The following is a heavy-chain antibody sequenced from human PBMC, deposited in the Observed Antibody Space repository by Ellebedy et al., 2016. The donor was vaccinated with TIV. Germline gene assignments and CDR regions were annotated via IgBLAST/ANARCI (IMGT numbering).Heavy chain of an antibody. V-gene: IGHV4-31*03. Sequence: SETLSLTXTVSGGSISSGGYYWSWIRQHPGKGLEWIGYIYYSGSTYYNPSLKSRVTISVDTSKNQFSLKLSSVTAADTAVYYCARDGRSTSWGGMDVWGQGTTVTVSS. CDR3: ARDGRSTSWGGMDV. J-gene: IGHJ6*02. D-gene: IGHD2-2*01. CDR2: IYYSGST. CDR1: GGSISSGGYY.